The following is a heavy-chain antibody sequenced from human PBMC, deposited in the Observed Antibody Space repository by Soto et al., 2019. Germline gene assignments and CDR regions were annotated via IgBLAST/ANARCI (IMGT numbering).Heavy chain of an antibody. Sequence: QVQLQESGPGLVKPSGTLSLTCAVSGASMTSSHWWSWVRQPPGKGLEWIGEIYHTGSANYKPSLESRSTISVDKSKHQFSPLLTSVTAAHTATYYCAGRTTGSGWYPMFDPWGQGALVTVSS. J-gene: IGHJ5*02. CDR2: IYHTGSA. V-gene: IGHV4-4*02. CDR1: GASMTSSHW. CDR3: AGRTTGSGWYPMFDP. D-gene: IGHD6-19*01.